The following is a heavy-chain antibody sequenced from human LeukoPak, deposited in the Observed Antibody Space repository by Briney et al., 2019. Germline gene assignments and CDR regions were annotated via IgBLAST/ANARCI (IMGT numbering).Heavy chain of an antibody. V-gene: IGHV5-51*01. CDR3: ARQEFLDTHQVEMEPIGGFDI. CDR1: GYSFTSYW. D-gene: IGHD5-24*01. J-gene: IGHJ3*02. CDR2: IYPGDSDT. Sequence: GESPKISCKGSGYSFTSYWSCWVRQMPGKGLEWRGIIYPGDSDTSYNPSFQGQVTISADTSISPAYLQWSSLNAADTAMYYCARQEFLDTHQVEMEPIGGFDIWGQGTMVTVSS.